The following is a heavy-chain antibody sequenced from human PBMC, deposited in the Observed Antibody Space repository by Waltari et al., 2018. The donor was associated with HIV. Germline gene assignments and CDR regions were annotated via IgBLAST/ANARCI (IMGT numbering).Heavy chain of an antibody. J-gene: IGHJ4*02. V-gene: IGHV4-39*01. D-gene: IGHD4-17*01. CDR3: APRDYGDYQFDY. CDR1: GGSILSNVYS. CDR2: VYYSGST. Sequence: QLQLPESGPGLVKPSEPQSLTCPVSGGSILSNVYSWGWIRQPPGKGLEWIGSVYYSGSTYYNPSLKSRVTISVDTSKNQFYLRLRSVTAADTAVYYCAPRDYGDYQFDYWGRGTLVTVSS.